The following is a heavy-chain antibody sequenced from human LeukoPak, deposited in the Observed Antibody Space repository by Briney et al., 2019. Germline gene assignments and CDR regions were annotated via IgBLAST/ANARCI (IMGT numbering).Heavy chain of an antibody. D-gene: IGHD3-22*01. J-gene: IGHJ1*01. Sequence: GGSLRLSCAASGFTFSSYAMSWVRQAPGKGLEWVSAISGSGGSTYYADSVKGRFTISRDNSKNTLYLQMNSLRAEDTAVYYCAKGPYDSSGYRPEYFQHWGQGTLVTVSS. CDR1: GFTFSSYA. CDR2: ISGSGGST. V-gene: IGHV3-23*01. CDR3: AKGPYDSSGYRPEYFQH.